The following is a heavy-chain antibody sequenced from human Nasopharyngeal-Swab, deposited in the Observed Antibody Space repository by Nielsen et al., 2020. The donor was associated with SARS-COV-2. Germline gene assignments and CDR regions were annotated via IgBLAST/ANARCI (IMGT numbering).Heavy chain of an antibody. CDR2: IYYSGST. Sequence: SETLSLTCTVSGGSISSSSYYWGWIRQPPGKGLEWIGSIYYSGSTYYNPSLKSRVTISVDTSKNQFSLKLSSVTAADTAVYYCAREGQQLVLGDMDVWGKGTTVTVFS. CDR3: AREGQQLVLGDMDV. V-gene: IGHV4-39*07. J-gene: IGHJ6*03. D-gene: IGHD6-13*01. CDR1: GGSISSSSYY.